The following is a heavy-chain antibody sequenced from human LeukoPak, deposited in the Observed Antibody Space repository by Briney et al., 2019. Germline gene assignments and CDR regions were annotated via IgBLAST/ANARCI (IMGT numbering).Heavy chain of an antibody. V-gene: IGHV3-66*01. CDR2: IYSRGAT. CDR1: GFTVSSNY. Sequence: GGSLRLSCAALGFTVSSNYMSWVRQAPGKGLEWVSVIYSRGATYYADSVKGRFTISRDNSKNTVFLQMNSLRAEDTAVYHCARDALGRGSSYLTGDQWGQGTLVTVSA. J-gene: IGHJ4*02. D-gene: IGHD5-18*01. CDR3: ARDALGRGSSYLTGDQ.